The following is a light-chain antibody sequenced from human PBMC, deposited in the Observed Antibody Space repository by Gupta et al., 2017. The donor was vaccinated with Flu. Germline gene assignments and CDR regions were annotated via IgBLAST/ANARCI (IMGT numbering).Light chain of an antibody. CDR1: SSNIGSDY. CDR3: TAWDDSLSGYV. V-gene: IGLV1-47*01. CDR2: KNN. Sequence: RVTISCSGSSSNIGSDYVHWYQQRPGTAPKLLIYKNNQRPSGVPDRFSGSKSGTSASLAISGLRAEDEADYYCTAWDDSLSGYVFGAGTKITVL. J-gene: IGLJ1*01.